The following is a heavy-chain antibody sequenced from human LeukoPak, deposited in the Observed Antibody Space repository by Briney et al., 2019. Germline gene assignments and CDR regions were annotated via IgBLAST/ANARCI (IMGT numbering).Heavy chain of an antibody. CDR1: GFTFSSYA. V-gene: IGHV3-23*01. D-gene: IGHD3-10*01. CDR2: ISGSGGTT. CDR3: AKRVGPGRAFDI. J-gene: IGHJ3*02. Sequence: GGSLRLSCAASGFTFSSYAMSWVRQAPGKGLEWVSAISGSGGTTYYADSVRGRFTISRDNSKNTLYLQMNSLRAEDTAVYYCAKRVGPGRAFDIWGQGTMVTVSS.